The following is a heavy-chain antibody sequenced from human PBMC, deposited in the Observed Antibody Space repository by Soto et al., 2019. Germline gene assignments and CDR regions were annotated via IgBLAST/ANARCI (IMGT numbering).Heavy chain of an antibody. CDR2: IYYSGST. CDR3: ARDLRGNLGSSWYNYYYGMGV. D-gene: IGHD6-13*01. V-gene: IGHV4-59*01. Sequence: SETLSLTCTVSGGSISSYYWSWIRQPPGKGLEWIGYIYYSGSTNYNPSLKSRVTISVDTSKNQFSLKLSSVTAADTAVYYCARDLRGNLGSSWYNYYYGMGVWGQGTTVTVSS. CDR1: GGSISSYY. J-gene: IGHJ6*02.